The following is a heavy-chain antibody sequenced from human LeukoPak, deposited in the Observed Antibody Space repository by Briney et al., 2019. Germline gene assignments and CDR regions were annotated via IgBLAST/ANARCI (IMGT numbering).Heavy chain of an antibody. D-gene: IGHD2-21*02. CDR3: ARVSRSGGDWRALDY. CDR2: IYYSGST. J-gene: IGHJ4*02. CDR1: GGSINSGGYY. Sequence: SQTLSLTCSVSGGSINSGGYYWSWVRQRPGKGLEWIGYIYYSGSTYYNPSLKSRLTISLDTSKNQFSLKLSSVTAADTAVYYCARVSRSGGDWRALDYWGQGTLVTVSS. V-gene: IGHV4-31*03.